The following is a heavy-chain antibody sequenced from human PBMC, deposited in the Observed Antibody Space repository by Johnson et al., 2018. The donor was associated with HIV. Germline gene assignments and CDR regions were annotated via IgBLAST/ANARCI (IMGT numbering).Heavy chain of an antibody. D-gene: IGHD2-15*01. CDR3: ARDLAPRPPARLDVFDV. Sequence: QVQVVESGGGLVQPGGSLRLSCVVSGFSFSGFAMHWVRQAPGKGLDWMAVISYDGRNQQYAESVKGRFTISRDNYKNTLYLQMSSVRPEDTAVYYCARDLAPRPPARLDVFDVWGQGTMVTVS. J-gene: IGHJ3*01. CDR2: ISYDGRNQ. V-gene: IGHV3-30-3*01. CDR1: GFSFSGFA.